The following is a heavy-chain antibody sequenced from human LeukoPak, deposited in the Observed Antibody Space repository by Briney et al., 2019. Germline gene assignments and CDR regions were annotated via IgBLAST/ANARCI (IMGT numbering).Heavy chain of an antibody. CDR2: ISSSGTYI. V-gene: IGHV3-21*01. CDR3: VRDRGSYRPIDY. J-gene: IGHJ4*02. CDR1: TFTFSSYK. D-gene: IGHD1-26*01. Sequence: GGSLRLSCAVSTFTFSSYKMNWVRQAPGKGLEWVSSISSSGTYIYYRDSVKGRFTISRDNAENSLYLEMNSLRVEDTAIYYCVRDRGSYRPIDYWGQGTLVTVSS.